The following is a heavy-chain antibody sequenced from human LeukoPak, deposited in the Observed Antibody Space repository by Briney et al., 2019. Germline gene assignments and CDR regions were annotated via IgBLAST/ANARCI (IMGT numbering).Heavy chain of an antibody. CDR1: GFTFSSYA. J-gene: IGHJ4*02. CDR3: ARDPGGSYDY. CDR2: ISGGTAGST. V-gene: IGHV3-23*01. Sequence: GGSLRLSCAASGFTFSSYAMSWLRQAPGKGLEWISTISGGTAGSTHYAASVKGRFTISRDNSKNTLFLQMNSLRAEDTALYFCARDPGGSYDYWGQGSLVTVSS. D-gene: IGHD1-26*01.